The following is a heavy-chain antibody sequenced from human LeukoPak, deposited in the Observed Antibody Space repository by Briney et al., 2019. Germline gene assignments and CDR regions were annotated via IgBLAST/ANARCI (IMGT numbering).Heavy chain of an antibody. CDR1: GGSNSSYY. CDR3: AREGFLGAFDI. J-gene: IGHJ3*02. V-gene: IGHV4-59*01. Sequence: SETLSLTCTVSGGSNSSYYWSWIRQPPGKGLEWIGYIYYSGSTNYNPSLKSRVTISVDTSKNQFSLKLSSVTAADTAVYYCAREGFLGAFDIWGQGTMVTVSS. CDR2: IYYSGST. D-gene: IGHD3-10*01.